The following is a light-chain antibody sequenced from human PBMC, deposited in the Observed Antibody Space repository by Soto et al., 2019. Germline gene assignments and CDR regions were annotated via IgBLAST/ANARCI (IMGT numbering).Light chain of an antibody. V-gene: IGKV2-28*01. CDR1: ESLLHSNGYNY. CDR2: LGS. CDR3: MQALQTPPWK. J-gene: IGKJ1*01. Sequence: DIVMTQCPLSLPVTPGEPASISYMSGESLLHSNGYNYLDWYLQKPGQSPRLLIYLGSNRASGVPDRFSGSGSGTDFTLKISRVEAEDVGVYYCMQALQTPPWKSGQGTKVDIK.